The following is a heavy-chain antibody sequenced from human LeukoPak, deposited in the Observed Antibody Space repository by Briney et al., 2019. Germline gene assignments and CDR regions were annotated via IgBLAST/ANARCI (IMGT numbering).Heavy chain of an antibody. J-gene: IGHJ4*02. CDR1: GFTVNSNY. D-gene: IGHD6-13*01. V-gene: IGHV3-66*01. Sequence: PGGSLRLSCAASGFTVNSNYMSWVPQAPGKGLEWVSVIFSGGSKYYADSVKGRFTISRDNSKNTLYLQMNSLRAEDTAVYYCARARPYSSSWYYFDYWGQGILVTVSS. CDR3: ARARPYSSSWYYFDY. CDR2: IFSGGSK.